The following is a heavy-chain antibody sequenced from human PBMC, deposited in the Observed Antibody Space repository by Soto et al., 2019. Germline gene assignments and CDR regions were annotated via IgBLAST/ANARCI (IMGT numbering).Heavy chain of an antibody. V-gene: IGHV3-30*18. CDR3: AKGDSSSWFFLFDY. D-gene: IGHD6-13*01. CDR2: ISYDGSNK. J-gene: IGHJ4*02. CDR1: GFTFSSYG. Sequence: QVQLVESGGGVVQPGRSLRLSCAASGFTFSSYGMHWVRQAPGKGLEWVAVISYDGSNKYYADSVMGRFTISRDNSKNTLYLQMNSLRAEDTAVYYCAKGDSSSWFFLFDYWGQGTLVTVSS.